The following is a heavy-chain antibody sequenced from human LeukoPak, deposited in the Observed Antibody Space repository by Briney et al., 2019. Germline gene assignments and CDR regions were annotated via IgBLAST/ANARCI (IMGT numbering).Heavy chain of an antibody. CDR1: GFTFDDYA. Sequence: PGRSLRLSCAASGFTFDDYAMHWVRQAPGKGLEWVSGISWNSGSIGYADSAKGRFTISRDNAKNSLYLQMNSLRAEDTALYYCAKDIGAYGDYLFDYWGQGTLVTVSS. V-gene: IGHV3-9*01. CDR2: ISWNSGSI. D-gene: IGHD4-17*01. CDR3: AKDIGAYGDYLFDY. J-gene: IGHJ4*02.